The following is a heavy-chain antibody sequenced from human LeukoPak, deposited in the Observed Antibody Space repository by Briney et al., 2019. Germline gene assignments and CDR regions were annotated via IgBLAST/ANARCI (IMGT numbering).Heavy chain of an antibody. J-gene: IGHJ4*02. V-gene: IGHV4-4*07. Sequence: SETLSLTCSVSGGSISGYYWTWIRQPAGKGLEWIGRVYTSGSTHYNPSLKTRLTMSVDTPKNQFSLKLSSVTAADTAVYYCARQNYDILTGYYKNWGQGTLVTVSS. CDR3: ARQNYDILTGYYKN. CDR2: VYTSGST. CDR1: GGSISGYY. D-gene: IGHD3-9*01.